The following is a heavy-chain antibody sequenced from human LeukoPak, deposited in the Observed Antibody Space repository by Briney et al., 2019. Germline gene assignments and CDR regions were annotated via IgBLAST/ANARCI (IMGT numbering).Heavy chain of an antibody. Sequence: GGSLRLSCAASGFTFSSYSMNWVRQAPGKGLEWVSYISSSSTIYYADSVKGRFTISRDNAKNSLYLQMNSLRAEDTAVYYCARGDYYDSSGYCDYWGQGTLVTVSS. CDR3: ARGDYYDSSGYCDY. J-gene: IGHJ4*02. CDR1: GFTFSSYS. CDR2: ISSSSTI. D-gene: IGHD3-22*01. V-gene: IGHV3-48*01.